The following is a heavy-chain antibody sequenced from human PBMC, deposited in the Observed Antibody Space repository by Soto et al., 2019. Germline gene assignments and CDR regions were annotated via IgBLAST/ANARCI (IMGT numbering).Heavy chain of an antibody. CDR3: ARNSYTSSSAGGGYYYYMDV. Sequence: QVQLQESGPGLVKPSGTLSLTCAVSRDSISSSNWWSWVRQPPGKGLEYIGEIYHSGSTNYNPSLKRRVTISVDNSKNQFSLKLTSVTPADTAVYYCARNSYTSSSAGGGYYYYMDVWGKGTTVTVSS. V-gene: IGHV4-4*02. D-gene: IGHD6-6*01. CDR1: RDSISSSNW. J-gene: IGHJ6*03. CDR2: IYHSGST.